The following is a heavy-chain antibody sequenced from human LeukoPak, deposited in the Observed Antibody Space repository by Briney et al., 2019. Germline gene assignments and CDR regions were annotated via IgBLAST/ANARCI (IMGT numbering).Heavy chain of an antibody. CDR3: ARGGGYSYGYEGGFDY. CDR2: IYYSGST. D-gene: IGHD5-18*01. Sequence: SETLSLTCTVSGGSIGSYYWSWIRQPPGKGLEWIGYIYYSGSTNYNPSLKSRVTISVDTSKNQFSLKLSSVTAADTAVYYCARGGGYSYGYEGGFDYWGQGTLVTVSS. CDR1: GGSIGSYY. J-gene: IGHJ4*02. V-gene: IGHV4-59*01.